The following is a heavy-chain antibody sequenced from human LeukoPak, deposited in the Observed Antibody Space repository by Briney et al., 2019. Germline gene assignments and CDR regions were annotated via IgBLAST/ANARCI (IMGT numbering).Heavy chain of an antibody. CDR3: ARDYSSSWDDYFDY. Sequence: SETLSLTCTVSGGPISSYYWSWIRQPAGKGLEWIGRIYTSGSTNYNPSLKSRVTMSVDTSKNQFSLKLSSVTAADTAVYYCARDYSSSWDDYFDYWGQGTLVTVSS. J-gene: IGHJ4*02. CDR2: IYTSGST. CDR1: GGPISSYY. D-gene: IGHD6-13*01. V-gene: IGHV4-4*07.